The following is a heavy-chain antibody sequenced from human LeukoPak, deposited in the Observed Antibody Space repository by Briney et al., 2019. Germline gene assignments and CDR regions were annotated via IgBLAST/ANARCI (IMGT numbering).Heavy chain of an antibody. V-gene: IGHV4-38-2*02. CDR3: ARDITMMLPLDAFDI. CDR1: GYSISSGYY. J-gene: IGHJ3*02. D-gene: IGHD3-22*01. Sequence: PSETLSLTCTVSGYSISSGYYWGWIRQPPGKGLEWIGSIYHSGSTYYNPSLKSRVTISVDTSKNQFSLKLSSVTAADTAVYYCARDITMMLPLDAFDIWGQGTMVTVSS. CDR2: IYHSGST.